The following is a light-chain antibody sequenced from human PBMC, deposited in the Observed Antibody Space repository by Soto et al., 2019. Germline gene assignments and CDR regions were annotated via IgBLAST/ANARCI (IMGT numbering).Light chain of an antibody. CDR1: ISDVCSYNY. Sequence: QSVLTQRASVSGSPRQSITISCTVTISDVCSYNYVSWYQQPPGKAPKLMIYEVSNRPSGVSVRFSGSKSDNTASLSISGLQAEDEADYYGSSYTSSSTYVFGTGTTVTV. CDR3: SSYTSSSTYV. J-gene: IGLJ1*01. CDR2: EVS. V-gene: IGLV2-14*01.